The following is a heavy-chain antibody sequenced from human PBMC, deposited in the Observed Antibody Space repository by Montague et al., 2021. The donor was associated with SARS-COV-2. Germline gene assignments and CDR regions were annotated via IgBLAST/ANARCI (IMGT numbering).Heavy chain of an antibody. V-gene: IGHV4-59*08. CDR1: GGSISSYY. J-gene: IGHJ2*01. CDR3: VRFPEGKFGSRTYSPFWYFDL. D-gene: IGHD3-10*01. Sequence: SETLSLTCTVSGGSISSYYWSWIRQPQGKGPEYIGYIFYSGSSTYNPSLKSRVTMSVDTYKNQFSLKLNSVTAADTAVYYCVRFPEGKFGSRTYSPFWYFDLWGHGTLVTVSS. CDR2: IFYSGSS.